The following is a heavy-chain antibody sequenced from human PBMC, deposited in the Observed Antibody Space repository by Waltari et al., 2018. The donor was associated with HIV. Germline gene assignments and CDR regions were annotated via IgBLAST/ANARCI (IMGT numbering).Heavy chain of an antibody. D-gene: IGHD6-13*01. J-gene: IGHJ5*02. CDR1: GGSISSGGYY. V-gene: IGHV4-31*03. CDR3: ARDIAAAGRGNWFDP. Sequence: QVQLQESGPGLVKPSPTLSLTCTVSGGSISSGGYYWSWIRQHPGKGLEWIGYIYYSGSTYYNPSLKSRVTISVDTSKNQFSLKLSSVTAADTAVYYCARDIAAAGRGNWFDPWGQGTLVTVSS. CDR2: IYYSGST.